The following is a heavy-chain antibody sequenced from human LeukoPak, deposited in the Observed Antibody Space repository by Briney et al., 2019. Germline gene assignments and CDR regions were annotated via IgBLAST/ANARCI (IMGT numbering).Heavy chain of an antibody. D-gene: IGHD6-13*01. CDR3: ARDRRTSSTPYDAFDI. J-gene: IGHJ3*02. CDR2: IYYTGST. Sequence: SETLSLTCTVSGGSISSYYWSWIRQPPGKGLEWIGYIYYTGSTNYNPSLESRATISVDRSKNQFSLKLSSVTAADTAVYYCARDRRTSSTPYDAFDIWGQGTLVTVSS. CDR1: GGSISSYY. V-gene: IGHV4-59*01.